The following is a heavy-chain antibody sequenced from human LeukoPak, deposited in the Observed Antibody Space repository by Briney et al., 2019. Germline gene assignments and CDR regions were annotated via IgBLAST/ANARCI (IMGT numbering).Heavy chain of an antibody. D-gene: IGHD4-17*01. CDR3: ASNGYYLRRDYGMDV. CDR2: ISAYNGNT. J-gene: IGHJ6*02. Sequence: GASVKVSCKASGYTFTSYGISWVRQAPGQGLEWMGWISAYNGNTNYAQKLQGRVTMTTDTSTSTAYMELRSLRSDDTAVYYCASNGYYLRRDYGMDVWGQGTTVTVSS. V-gene: IGHV1-18*01. CDR1: GYTFTSYG.